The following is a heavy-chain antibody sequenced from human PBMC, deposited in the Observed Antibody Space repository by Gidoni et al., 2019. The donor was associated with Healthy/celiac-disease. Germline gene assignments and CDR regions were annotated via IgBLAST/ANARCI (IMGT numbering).Heavy chain of an antibody. CDR2: INHSGST. CDR3: ARDRRPYYYYGMDV. CDR1: GGSFSGHY. Sequence: QVQLQQWRAGLFTPSETLSLTCAVYGGSFSGHYWSWIRQPPGKGLEWIGEINHSGSTNYNPSLKSRVTISVDTSKNQFSLKLSYVTAADTAVYYCARDRRPYYYYGMDVWGQGTTVTVSS. D-gene: IGHD6-25*01. V-gene: IGHV4-34*01. J-gene: IGHJ6*02.